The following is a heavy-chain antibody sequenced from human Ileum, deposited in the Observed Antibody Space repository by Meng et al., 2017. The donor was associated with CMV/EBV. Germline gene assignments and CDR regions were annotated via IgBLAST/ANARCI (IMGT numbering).Heavy chain of an antibody. CDR3: ERRSDIWHAFDI. CDR2: LHYTGSL. Sequence: GSLRLSCSVSGGSITSSGYYWGWVRQPPGMGPQWIASLHYTGSLAYNPSFQSRATIAADTSNNQFSLKLTSVTAADTAVYYCERRSDIWHAFDIWGQGTMVTVSS. V-gene: IGHV4-39*01. D-gene: IGHD1-26*01. CDR1: GGSITSSGYY. J-gene: IGHJ3*02.